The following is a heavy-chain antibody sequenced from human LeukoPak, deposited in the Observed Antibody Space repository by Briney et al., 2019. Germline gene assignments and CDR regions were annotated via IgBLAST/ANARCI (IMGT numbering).Heavy chain of an antibody. J-gene: IGHJ6*03. CDR1: GYSISSGYY. Sequence: PSETLSLTCAVSGYSISSGYYGGWIRQPPGEGLGWIGSIYHSASTYYNPSLKSRVTISVDTSKNRFSLKLSSVTAADTAVYYCARMAEKYYYYYYMDVWGKGTTVTVSS. D-gene: IGHD5-24*01. V-gene: IGHV4-38-2*01. CDR3: ARMAEKYYYYYYMDV. CDR2: IYHSAST.